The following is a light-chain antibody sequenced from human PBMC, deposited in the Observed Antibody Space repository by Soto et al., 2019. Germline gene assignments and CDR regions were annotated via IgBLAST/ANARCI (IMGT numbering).Light chain of an antibody. Sequence: QSALTQPASVSGSPGQSITISCTGTSSDVGRYNFVSWYQQHPGKAPRLMIFDVSNRPSRASDRFSGSKSGNTASLTISGLRSEDEAIYYCSSYRGSATYVFGTGTKVTVL. V-gene: IGLV2-14*03. CDR2: DVS. CDR1: SSDVGRYNF. J-gene: IGLJ1*01. CDR3: SSYRGSATYV.